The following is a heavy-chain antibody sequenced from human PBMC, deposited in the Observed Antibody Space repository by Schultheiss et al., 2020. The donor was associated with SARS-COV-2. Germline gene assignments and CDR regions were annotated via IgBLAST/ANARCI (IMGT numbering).Heavy chain of an antibody. Sequence: SVKVSCKASGFTFTSSAMQWVRQARGQRLEWIGWIVVGSGNTNYAQKFQERVTITRDMSTSTAYMELSSLRSEDTAVYYCARDGPGPAAMYGFEDQEVYYMDVWGKGTTVTVSS. CDR3: ARDGPGPAAMYGFEDQEVYYMDV. CDR2: IVVGSGNT. V-gene: IGHV1-58*02. D-gene: IGHD2-2*01. CDR1: GFTFTSSA. J-gene: IGHJ6*03.